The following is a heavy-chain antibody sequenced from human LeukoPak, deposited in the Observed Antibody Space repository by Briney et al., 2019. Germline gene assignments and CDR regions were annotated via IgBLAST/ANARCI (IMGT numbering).Heavy chain of an antibody. Sequence: SETLSLTCSVSGGSISEISYYWGWIRQPPGKGLEWIGNIYYSGRTYNNPSLESRVVISVDTSRNQFSLKLTSVTARDTAVYYCARQGVVGATGFDFWGQGILVTVSP. CDR1: GGSISEISYY. D-gene: IGHD1-26*01. CDR3: ARQGVVGATGFDF. J-gene: IGHJ4*02. V-gene: IGHV4-39*01. CDR2: IYYSGRT.